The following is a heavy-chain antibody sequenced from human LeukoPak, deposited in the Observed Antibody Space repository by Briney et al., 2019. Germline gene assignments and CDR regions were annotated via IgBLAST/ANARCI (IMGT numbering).Heavy chain of an antibody. CDR1: GVSFSGYY. J-gene: IGHJ4*02. V-gene: IGHV4-34*01. CDR3: ARKAAAVDY. D-gene: IGHD6-13*01. Sequence: SETLSLTCAVYGVSFSGYYWNWIRQPPGKGLEWIGEINHSGSTNYNPSLKSRVTISVDTSKNQFSLKLSSVTAADTAVYYCARKAAAVDYWGQGTLVTVSS. CDR2: INHSGST.